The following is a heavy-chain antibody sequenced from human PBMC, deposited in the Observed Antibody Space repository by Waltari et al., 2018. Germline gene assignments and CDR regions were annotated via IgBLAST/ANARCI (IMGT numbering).Heavy chain of an antibody. Sequence: EVQLVQSGVEVNRAGESLKISCKGSGYKFTNYWIGWVRQMPGKGLEGMGFLSPGDSVIRSRPSVQGKVTISVDKSIDTAYLQWHSLKASDTAMYYCVRHAEGGPNTFDFWGQGTQVIVSS. CDR1: GYKFTNYW. J-gene: IGHJ3*01. D-gene: IGHD2-15*01. CDR3: VRHAEGGPNTFDF. CDR2: LSPGDSVI. V-gene: IGHV5-51*01.